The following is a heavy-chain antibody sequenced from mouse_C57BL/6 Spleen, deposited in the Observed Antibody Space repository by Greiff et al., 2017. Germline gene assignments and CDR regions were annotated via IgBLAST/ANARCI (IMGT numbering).Heavy chain of an antibody. CDR1: GYTFTDYN. CDR3: ARCPYYDYYFDY. Sequence: VQLKESGPELVKPGASVKIPCKASGYTFTDYNMDWVKQSHGKSLEWIGDINPNNGGTIYNQKFKGKATLTVDKSSSTAYMELRSLTSEDTAVYYCARCPYYDYYFDYWGQGTTLTVSS. J-gene: IGHJ2*01. CDR2: INPNNGGT. V-gene: IGHV1-18*01. D-gene: IGHD2-4*01.